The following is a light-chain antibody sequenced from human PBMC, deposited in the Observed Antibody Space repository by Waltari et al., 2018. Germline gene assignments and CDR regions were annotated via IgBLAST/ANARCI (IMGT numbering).Light chain of an antibody. Sequence: QSALTQPASVSGSPGQSITISCSGIHSAVAASDSVSWYQHHPGEAPQVLIYDVTNRPSGVSDRFSASKSANRAFLTISGLQPDDEGDYYCSSQTLDGVVLFGGGTKLTVL. V-gene: IGLV2-14*03. J-gene: IGLJ2*01. CDR3: SSQTLDGVVL. CDR1: HSAVAASDS. CDR2: DVT.